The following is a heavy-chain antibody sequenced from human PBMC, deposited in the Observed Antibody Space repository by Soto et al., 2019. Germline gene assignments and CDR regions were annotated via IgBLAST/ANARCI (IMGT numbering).Heavy chain of an antibody. J-gene: IGHJ4*02. Sequence: EVQLVQSGGGLVQSGGSLRLSCAASGLTLSTQWMSWVRQAPGKGLEWVANIKEDGTEKYYIDSVKGRFTISRDNAKNSLFLQMNSLRVEDTAVYYCARDDAGFAYWGQGTLVTVSS. CDR3: ARDDAGFAY. V-gene: IGHV3-7*01. CDR1: GLTLSTQW. CDR2: IKEDGTEK.